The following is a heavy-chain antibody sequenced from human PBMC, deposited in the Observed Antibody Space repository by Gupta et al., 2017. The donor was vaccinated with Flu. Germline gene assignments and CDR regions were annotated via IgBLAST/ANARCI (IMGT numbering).Heavy chain of an antibody. CDR3: ARDSGRFYIDY. V-gene: IGHV3-7*01. D-gene: IGHD1-26*01. Sequence: EVQMVESGGGLVQPGGSLRLSCEASGFTRGSYWVSCGRQAPGKGMEWVANIKQDASEKYYGDSVKGRFSISRDNAKNSHYLQMNNLRAEDTAVYYCARDSGRFYIDYWGQGTLVTVSS. CDR1: GFTRGSYW. J-gene: IGHJ4*02. CDR2: IKQDASEK.